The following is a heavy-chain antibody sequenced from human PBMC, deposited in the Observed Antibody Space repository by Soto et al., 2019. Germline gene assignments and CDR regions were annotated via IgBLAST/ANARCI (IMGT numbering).Heavy chain of an antibody. J-gene: IGHJ6*02. D-gene: IGHD3-3*02. V-gene: IGHV1-46*03. CDR2: IDPDDGST. CDR1: GDTFTGYY. Sequence: QMQLVQSGPEVKMPGASVILSCKASGDTFTGYYVHWVRQAPGHGLEWMGVIDPDDGSTKYEQRFRDRVTGTRDTPTSLVYMDLRGLRSEDSAVYYCGRDVLVRIAPFYYYCGMDVWGQGTTVIVSS. CDR3: GRDVLVRIAPFYYYCGMDV.